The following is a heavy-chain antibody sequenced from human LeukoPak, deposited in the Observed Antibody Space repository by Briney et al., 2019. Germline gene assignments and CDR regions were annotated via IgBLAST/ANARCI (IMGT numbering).Heavy chain of an antibody. CDR2: VSDIGGDT. Sequence: GGSLRLSCAASGFTFNKSPMTWVRQALGKGLEWVLTVSDIGGDTHHADSVNGRFTISIGNSMNRLYLQMNSLRAEDTAVYYCATGAYFADWGQGTLVTVSS. CDR3: ATGAYFAD. J-gene: IGHJ4*02. V-gene: IGHV3-23*01. CDR1: GFTFNKSP. D-gene: IGHD2-21*01.